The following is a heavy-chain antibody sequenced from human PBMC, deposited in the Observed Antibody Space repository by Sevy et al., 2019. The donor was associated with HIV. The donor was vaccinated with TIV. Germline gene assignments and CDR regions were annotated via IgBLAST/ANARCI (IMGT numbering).Heavy chain of an antibody. CDR3: AKDGISRYYYDSSGYYDYWYFDL. CDR1: GFTFSSYA. D-gene: IGHD3-22*01. J-gene: IGHJ2*01. CDR2: ISGSGGST. V-gene: IGHV3-23*01. Sequence: GGSLRLSCAASGFTFSSYAMSWVRQAPGKGLEWVSAISGSGGSTYYADSVKGRFTISRDNSKNTLYLQMNSLRAEDMAVYYCAKDGISRYYYDSSGYYDYWYFDLWGRGTLVTVSS.